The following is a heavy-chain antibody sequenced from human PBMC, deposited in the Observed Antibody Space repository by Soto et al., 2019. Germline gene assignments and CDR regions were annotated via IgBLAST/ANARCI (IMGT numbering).Heavy chain of an antibody. CDR3: AIGYCSGGSCYSGAFDI. D-gene: IGHD2-15*01. J-gene: IGHJ3*02. CDR1: GGSISSGGYY. V-gene: IGHV4-31*01. CDR2: IYYSGST. Sequence: QVQLQESGPGLVKPSQTLSLTCTVSGGSISSGGYYWSWIRQHPGKGLEWIGYIYYSGSTYYNPSLKSPVTRSVATAKNQSTKKLSSVTAADTAVYYCAIGYCSGGSCYSGAFDIWGQGTMVTVSS.